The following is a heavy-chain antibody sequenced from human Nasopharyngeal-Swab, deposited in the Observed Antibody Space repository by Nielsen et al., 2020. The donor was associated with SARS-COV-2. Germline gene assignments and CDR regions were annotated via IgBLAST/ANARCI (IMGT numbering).Heavy chain of an antibody. CDR1: GYTFTSYY. J-gene: IGHJ4*02. V-gene: IGHV1-46*01. CDR2: INPSGGST. D-gene: IGHD3-22*01. CDR3: ARDRGEAANYYDSSGSFDY. Sequence: ASVKVSCKASGYTFTSYYMHWMRQAPGQGLEWMGIINPSGGSTSYAQKFQGRVTMTRDTSTSTVYMELSSLRSEDTAVYYCARDRGEAANYYDSSGSFDYWGQGTLVTVSS.